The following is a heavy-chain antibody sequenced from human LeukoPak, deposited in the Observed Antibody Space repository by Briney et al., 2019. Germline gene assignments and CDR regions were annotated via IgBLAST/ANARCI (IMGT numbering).Heavy chain of an antibody. Sequence: GGSLRLSCAASEFSVGSNYMNWVRQAPGKGLEWVSSITSSSSYIYYADSVKGRFTISRDNAKNSLYLQMNSLRAEDTALYYCAKGRNGYSYGAVDYWGQGTLVTVSS. CDR3: AKGRNGYSYGAVDY. D-gene: IGHD5-18*01. CDR2: ITSSSSYI. J-gene: IGHJ4*02. V-gene: IGHV3-21*04. CDR1: EFSVGSNY.